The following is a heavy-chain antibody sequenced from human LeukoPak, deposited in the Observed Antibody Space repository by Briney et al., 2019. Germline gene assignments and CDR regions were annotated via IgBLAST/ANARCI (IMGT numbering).Heavy chain of an antibody. V-gene: IGHV3-74*01. CDR3: ADSNFDY. D-gene: IGHD5-18*01. CDR1: GFPFSNYW. J-gene: IGHJ4*02. CDR2: INSDGSST. Sequence: PGGSLRLSCAVSGFPFSNYWMHWVRQAPGKGLVWVSRINSDGSSTTYADSVKGRFTISRDNAKNTLYLQMNSLRAEDTAVYYCADSNFDYWGQGTLVTVSS.